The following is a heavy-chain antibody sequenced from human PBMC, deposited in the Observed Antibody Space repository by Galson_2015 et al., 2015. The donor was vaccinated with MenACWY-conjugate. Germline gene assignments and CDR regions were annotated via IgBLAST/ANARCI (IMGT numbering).Heavy chain of an antibody. CDR1: GFSFSNYA. CDR3: AKDFSSGYTFEK. CDR2: ITGGGDST. D-gene: IGHD6-19*01. J-gene: IGHJ4*02. V-gene: IGHV3-23*01. Sequence: SLRLSCAASGFSFSNYAMNWVRQAPGKGLEWVSAITGGGDSTYYADSVKGRFTISRDNSKNTLYLQMNSLRAEDTAIYYCAKDFSSGYTFEKWGQGTLVTVSS.